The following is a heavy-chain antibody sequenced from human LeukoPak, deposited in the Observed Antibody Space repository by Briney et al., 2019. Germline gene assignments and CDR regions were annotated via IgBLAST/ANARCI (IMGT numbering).Heavy chain of an antibody. J-gene: IGHJ3*02. CDR2: ISGSGGST. CDR3: AKDIDIVVVPAAIPQDDAFDI. D-gene: IGHD2-2*01. CDR1: GFTFSSYA. Sequence: GGSLRLSSAASGFTFSSYAMSWVRQAPGKGLEWVSAISGSGGSTYYADSVKGRFTISRDNSKNTLYLQMNSLRAEDTAVYYCAKDIDIVVVPAAIPQDDAFDIWGQGTMVTVSS. V-gene: IGHV3-23*01.